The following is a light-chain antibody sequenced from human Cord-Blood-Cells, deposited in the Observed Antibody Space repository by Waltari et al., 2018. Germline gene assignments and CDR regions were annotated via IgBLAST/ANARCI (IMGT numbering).Light chain of an antibody. V-gene: IGKV3-15*01. Sequence: DIVMTQSPATLSVSPGERATLSCRASQSVSSNLAWYQQKPGHAPRLLIYGASTRATGIPARFSGSGSGTEFTLTISSLQSEDFAVYYCQQYNNWPLYSFGQGTKLEIK. J-gene: IGKJ2*03. CDR1: QSVSSN. CDR3: QQYNNWPLYS. CDR2: GAS.